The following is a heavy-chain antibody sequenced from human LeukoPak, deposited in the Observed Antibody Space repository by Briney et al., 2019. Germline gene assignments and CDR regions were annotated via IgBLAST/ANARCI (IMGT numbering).Heavy chain of an antibody. J-gene: IGHJ4*02. CDR2: ISYDGTNK. Sequence: LPGRSLRLSCAASGFTFSSYGMHWVRQAPGKGLEWVAVISYDGTNKYYADSVKGRFTTSRDNSKNTLYLQMNSLRADDTAVYYCAKGTYYYDSSGYYHDYWGQGTLVTVSS. D-gene: IGHD3-22*01. V-gene: IGHV3-30*18. CDR3: AKGTYYYDSSGYYHDY. CDR1: GFTFSSYG.